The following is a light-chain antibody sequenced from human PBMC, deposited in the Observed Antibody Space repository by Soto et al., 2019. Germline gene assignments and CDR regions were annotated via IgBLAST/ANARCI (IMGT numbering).Light chain of an antibody. J-gene: IGKJ4*01. CDR2: GTS. CDR1: QPISNF. V-gene: IGKV3-20*01. Sequence: EIVLTQSPGTLSLSPGQRATLSCRASQPISNFLAWHQQKPGQAPRLLIYGTSNRATGIPDRFSGSGSGTDFTLTISRLEPEDFPVYFCQQYGSSPLTFGGGTKVEIK. CDR3: QQYGSSPLT.